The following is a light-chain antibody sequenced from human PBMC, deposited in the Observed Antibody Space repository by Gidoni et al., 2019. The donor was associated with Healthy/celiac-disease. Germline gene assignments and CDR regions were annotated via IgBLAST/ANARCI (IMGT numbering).Light chain of an antibody. Sequence: DIVMTQSPDSLAVSLGERATINCKSSQSVLYSSNNKNYLAWYQQKPGQPTKLLIYWASTRESGVPDRFSGSGSGKDFTLTISSLQAEDVAVYYCQQYYSTPWTFGQGTKVEIK. CDR1: QSVLYSSNNKNY. J-gene: IGKJ1*01. V-gene: IGKV4-1*01. CDR2: WAS. CDR3: QQYYSTPWT.